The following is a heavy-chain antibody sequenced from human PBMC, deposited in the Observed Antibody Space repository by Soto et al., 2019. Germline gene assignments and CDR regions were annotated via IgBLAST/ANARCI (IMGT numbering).Heavy chain of an antibody. CDR3: AKPGRGNHDYSNYEPGSFDY. CDR2: ISGSGGST. J-gene: IGHJ4*02. Sequence: PGGSLRLSCAASGFTFSSYAMSWVRQAPGKGLEWVSAISGSGGSTYYADSVKGRFTISRDNSKNTLYLQMNSLRAEDTAVYYCAKPGRGNHDYSNYEPGSFDYWGQGTLVTVSS. D-gene: IGHD4-4*01. V-gene: IGHV3-23*01. CDR1: GFTFSSYA.